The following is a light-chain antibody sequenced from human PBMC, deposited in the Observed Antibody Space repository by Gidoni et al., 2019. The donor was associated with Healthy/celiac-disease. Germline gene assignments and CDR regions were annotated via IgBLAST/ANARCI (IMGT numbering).Light chain of an antibody. J-gene: IGKJ2*01. CDR1: QSISSY. CDR3: QQSYSTPRT. Sequence: DIQMTQSPSSLSASVGDRVTITCRASQSISSYLNWYQHKPGKAPKLLIYAASSLQSGVPSRFSGSGSWTDFTLTSSSLQPEEFATYYCQQSYSTPRTFGQGTKLEIK. CDR2: AAS. V-gene: IGKV1-39*01.